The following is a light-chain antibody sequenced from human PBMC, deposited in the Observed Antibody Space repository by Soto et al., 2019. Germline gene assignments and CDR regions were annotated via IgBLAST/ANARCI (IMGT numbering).Light chain of an antibody. Sequence: SYELTQPLSVSVALGQTARITCGGNNIGSKNVHWYQQKPGQAPVLVIYRDSNRPSGIPERFSGSNSGNTATLTISRAQAGDEADYYCQVWDSSTAVFGPGTKVTVL. CDR3: QVWDSSTAV. J-gene: IGLJ1*01. CDR1: NIGSKN. V-gene: IGLV3-9*01. CDR2: RDS.